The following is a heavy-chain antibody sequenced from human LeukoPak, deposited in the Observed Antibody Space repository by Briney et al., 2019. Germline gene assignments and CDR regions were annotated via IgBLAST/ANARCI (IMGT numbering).Heavy chain of an antibody. D-gene: IGHD3-22*01. CDR2: IKSKTDGGTT. Sequence: GGSLRLSCAASGFTFSNAWMSWVRQAPGKGLEWVGRIKSKTDGGTTDYAAPVKGRFTISRDDSKNTLYLQMNSLKTEDTAVYYCTTPPGGGSWLKNRKIYYFDYGGQETLVTVSS. V-gene: IGHV3-15*01. CDR1: GFTFSNAW. J-gene: IGHJ4*02. CDR3: TTPPGGGSWLKNRKIYYFDY.